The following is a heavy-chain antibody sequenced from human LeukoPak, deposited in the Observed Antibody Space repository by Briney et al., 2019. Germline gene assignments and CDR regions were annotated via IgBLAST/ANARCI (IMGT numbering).Heavy chain of an antibody. CDR3: AKDGGWMGAARPEPLDY. Sequence: GGSLRLSCAASGFTFSSYGMHWVRQAPGKGLEWVAVIWYDGSNKYYADSVKGRFTISRDNSKNTLYLQVNSLRAEDTAVYYCAKDGGWMGAARPEPLDYWGQGTLVTVSS. V-gene: IGHV3-33*06. J-gene: IGHJ4*02. CDR1: GFTFSSYG. D-gene: IGHD6-6*01. CDR2: IWYDGSNK.